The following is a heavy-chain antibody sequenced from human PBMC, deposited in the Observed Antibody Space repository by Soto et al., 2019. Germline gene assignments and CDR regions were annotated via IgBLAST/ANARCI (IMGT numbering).Heavy chain of an antibody. Sequence: KASETLSLTCAVYGGSFSGFHWSWIRQPPGKGLEWIGEINLSGSTNYNPSLKSRVTISVDTSKKQFSLKLSSLTAADTAVYFCARGARGRSSSWYDYWGQGTPVTVSS. V-gene: IGHV4-34*01. CDR3: ARGARGRSSSWYDY. CDR1: GGSFSGFH. CDR2: INLSGST. J-gene: IGHJ4*02. D-gene: IGHD6-13*01.